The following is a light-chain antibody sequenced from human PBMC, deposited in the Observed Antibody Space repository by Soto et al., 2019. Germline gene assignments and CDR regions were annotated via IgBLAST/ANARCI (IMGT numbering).Light chain of an antibody. CDR2: EVS. Sequence: QPASVSGSPGQSITISCSGTSSDIGGYRSVSWYQQHPGKAPKLMIYEVSNRPSGVSNRFSGSKSGNTASLTISGLQAEDEADYYCSSYASSSTLLFGGGTKLTVL. V-gene: IGLV2-14*01. CDR3: SSYASSSTLL. CDR1: SSDIGGYRS. J-gene: IGLJ2*01.